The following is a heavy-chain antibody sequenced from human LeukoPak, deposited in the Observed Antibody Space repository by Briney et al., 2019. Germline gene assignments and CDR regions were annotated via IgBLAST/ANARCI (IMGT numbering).Heavy chain of an antibody. V-gene: IGHV3-23*01. D-gene: IGHD2-2*01. CDR2: ISDSGGST. CDR3: AKDRRACSSSSCYYRFDY. J-gene: IGHJ4*02. Sequence: GGSLRLSCAASEFTFSSYAMSWVRQAPGKGLESVSAISDSGGSTYYADSVKGRFTISRDNSKNTVYLQMNSLRAEDTAVYYCAKDRRACSSSSCYYRFDYWGQGTLVTVSS. CDR1: EFTFSSYA.